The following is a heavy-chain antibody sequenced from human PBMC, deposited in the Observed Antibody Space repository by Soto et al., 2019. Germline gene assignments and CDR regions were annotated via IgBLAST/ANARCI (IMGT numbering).Heavy chain of an antibody. CDR3: ARDKLSRLPGEWLIDY. D-gene: IGHD3-3*01. V-gene: IGHV4-61*01. CDR2: IYYSGRT. J-gene: IGHJ4*02. Sequence: PSETLCLSCAVSGCSVSSGSYYWSWITQPPGQGLEWLGYIYYSGRTNDNPSLKSRVTMSVDTTKTLSSQKLSSVPAAGRAVYYCARDKLSRLPGEWLIDYWGQGTLVTVSS. CDR1: GCSVSSGSYY.